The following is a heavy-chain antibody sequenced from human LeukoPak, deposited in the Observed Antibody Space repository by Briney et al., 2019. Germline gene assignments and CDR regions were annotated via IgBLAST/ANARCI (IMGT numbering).Heavy chain of an antibody. CDR2: IKQDGSEK. V-gene: IGHV3-7*01. D-gene: IGHD6-13*01. Sequence: GGSLRLSCAASEFTFSGYWMNWVRQAPGKGLEWVANIKQDGSEKHCVDSVKGRFTISRDNAKNSLYLQMNSLRVEDTAVYYCARDGFVGAADYWGQGTLVTVSS. J-gene: IGHJ4*02. CDR1: EFTFSGYW. CDR3: ARDGFVGAADY.